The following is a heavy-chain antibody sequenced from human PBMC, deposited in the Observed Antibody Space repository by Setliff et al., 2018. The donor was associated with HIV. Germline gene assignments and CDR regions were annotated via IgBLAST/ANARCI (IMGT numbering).Heavy chain of an antibody. CDR2: ISPDNGNT. D-gene: IGHD1-1*01. CDR3: VRDRELRTTRSLEF. Sequence: ASVQVSCKASGYIFLNYDITWVRQAPGQGLEWMGWISPDNGNTNYAQKIEGRVILTTDKSTNTVEMELRSLRSDDTAVYYCVRDRELRTTRSLEFWGPGTLVNVSS. V-gene: IGHV1-18*04. J-gene: IGHJ4*02. CDR1: GYIFLNYD.